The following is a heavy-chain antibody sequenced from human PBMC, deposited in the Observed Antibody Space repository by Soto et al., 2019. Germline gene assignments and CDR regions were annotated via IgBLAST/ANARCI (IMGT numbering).Heavy chain of an antibody. CDR1: GFTFSSYA. D-gene: IGHD2-21*02. CDR3: AKARDTVTAYDVYDM. J-gene: IGHJ3*02. Sequence: LRLSCAASGFTFSSYAMSWVRQAPGKGLEWVSAITASGAFTNHADSVKGRFTISRDNSKNTLYLQMSSLRAEDTAVYYCAKARDTVTAYDVYDMWGQGSMVTVSS. CDR2: ITASGAFT. V-gene: IGHV3-23*01.